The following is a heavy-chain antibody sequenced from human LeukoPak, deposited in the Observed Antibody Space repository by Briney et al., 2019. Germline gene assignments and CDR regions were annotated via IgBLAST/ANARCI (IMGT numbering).Heavy chain of an antibody. V-gene: IGHV4-61*01. CDR2: IYYSGST. Sequence: PSETLSLTCTVSGGSVSSGSYYWSWIRQPPGKGLEWIGYIYYSGSTNYNPSLKSRVTISVGTSKNQFSLKLSSVTAADTAVYYCARGDTMVRGVISYWGQGTLVTVSS. D-gene: IGHD3-10*01. CDR3: ARGDTMVRGVISY. J-gene: IGHJ4*02. CDR1: GGSVSSGSYY.